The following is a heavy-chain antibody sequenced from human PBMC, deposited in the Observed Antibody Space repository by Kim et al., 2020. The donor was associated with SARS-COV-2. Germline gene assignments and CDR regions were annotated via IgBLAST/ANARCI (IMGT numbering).Heavy chain of an antibody. J-gene: IGHJ6*02. V-gene: IGHV1-2*06. CDR3: ARDAGGYQNYYYYYGMDV. CDR1: GYTFTGYY. Sequence: ASVKVSCKASGYTFTGYYMHWVRQAPGQGLEWMGRINPNSGGTNYAQKFQGRVTMTRDTSISTAYMELSRLRSDDTAVYYCARDAGGYQNYYYYYGMDVWGQGTTVTVSS. D-gene: IGHD2-2*01. CDR2: INPNSGGT.